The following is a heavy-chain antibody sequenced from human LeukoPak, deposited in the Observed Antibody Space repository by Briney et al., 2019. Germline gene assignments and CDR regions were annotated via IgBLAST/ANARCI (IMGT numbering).Heavy chain of an antibody. CDR2: ISGSGGST. Sequence: GGSLRLSCAASGFTFSSYAMSWVRQAPGKGLERVSAISGSGGSTYYADSVKGRFTISRDNSKNTLYLQMNSLRAEDTAVYYCAKDRVTMVRGEGWFDPWGQGTLVTVSS. D-gene: IGHD3-10*01. CDR3: AKDRVTMVRGEGWFDP. J-gene: IGHJ5*02. V-gene: IGHV3-23*01. CDR1: GFTFSSYA.